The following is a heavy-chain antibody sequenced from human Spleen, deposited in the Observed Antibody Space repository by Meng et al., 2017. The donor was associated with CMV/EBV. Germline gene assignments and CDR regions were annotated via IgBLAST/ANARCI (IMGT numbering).Heavy chain of an antibody. Sequence: GESLKISCAASGFTFSTYWMSWVRQSPKGLEWVANIGQDGIEKYYVDSVKGRFTISRDNAKSSLFLQMNSLRAEDTAVYFCAKVGDYYSYYALDVWGQGTSVTVSS. J-gene: IGHJ6*02. CDR1: GFTFSTYW. CDR3: AKVGDYYSYYALDV. V-gene: IGHV3-7*01. CDR2: IGQDGIEK.